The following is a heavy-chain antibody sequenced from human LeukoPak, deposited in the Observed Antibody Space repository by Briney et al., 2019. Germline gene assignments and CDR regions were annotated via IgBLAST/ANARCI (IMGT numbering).Heavy chain of an antibody. CDR3: ARGGNSSSWFYYYYGMDV. V-gene: IGHV4-59*11. CDR1: GGSISSHY. CDR2: IYYSGST. J-gene: IGHJ6*02. D-gene: IGHD6-13*01. Sequence: PSETLSLTCTVSGGSISSHYWSWIRQPPGKGLEWIGYIYYSGSTNFNPSLKSRVTISVDTSKNQFSLKLSSVTAADTAVYYCARGGNSSSWFYYYYGMDVWGQGTTVTVSS.